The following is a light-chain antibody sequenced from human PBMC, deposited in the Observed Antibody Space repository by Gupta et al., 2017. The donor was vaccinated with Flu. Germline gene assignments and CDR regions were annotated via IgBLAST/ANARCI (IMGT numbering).Light chain of an antibody. V-gene: IGKV1-8*01. Sequence: QSSISASTGDRFTMTCRSSKEVIFDWSKQKQIPAPVPQLLVIAATTMHSGVRSRGSGGGSGTDFTLVMSGLESSDLTSYYWQHYVRPARTFGQGTXVEVK. J-gene: IGKJ1*01. CDR3: QHYVRPART. CDR2: AAT. CDR1: KEVIFD.